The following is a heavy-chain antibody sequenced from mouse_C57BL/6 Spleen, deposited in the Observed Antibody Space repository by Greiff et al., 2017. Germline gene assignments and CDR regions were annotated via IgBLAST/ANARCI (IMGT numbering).Heavy chain of an antibody. D-gene: IGHD2-4*01. J-gene: IGHJ3*01. CDR3: ARKNDYDYASGFAY. V-gene: IGHV1-61*01. CDR1: GYTFTSYW. CDR2: IYPSDSET. Sequence: QVQLQQPGAELVRPGSSVKLSCKASGYTFTSYWMDWVKQRPGQGLEWIGNIYPSDSETHYNQKFKDKATLTVDKSSSTAYMQLSSLTSEDSSVYYCARKNDYDYASGFAYWGQGTLVTVSA.